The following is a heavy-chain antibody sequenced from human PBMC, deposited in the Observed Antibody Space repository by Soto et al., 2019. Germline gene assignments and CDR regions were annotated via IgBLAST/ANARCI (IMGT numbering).Heavy chain of an antibody. CDR3: AAGFPPDF. V-gene: IGHV3-7*01. CDR1: GVTFSISW. D-gene: IGHD2-21*01. Sequence: EVHLVESGGGLVQPGGSLTLSCAASGVTFSISWMNWVRQAPGKGLEWVANIKGDGSEKYYVDSVKGRFTISRDNAKNSLYLQMNSLRAEDTAVYYCAAGFPPDFWGQGTLVTVSS. J-gene: IGHJ4*02. CDR2: IKGDGSEK.